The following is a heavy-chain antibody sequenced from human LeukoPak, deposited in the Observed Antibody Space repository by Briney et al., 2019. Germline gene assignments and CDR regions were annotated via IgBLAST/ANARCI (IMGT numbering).Heavy chain of an antibody. Sequence: GGSLRLSCAASGFTFSTYSMNWVRQAPGKGLEWVPSISSSSSYIYYADSVKGRFTISRDNAKNSLYLQMNSLRAEDTAVYYCARDVRRDGYNCFDYWGQGTLVTVSS. CDR2: ISSSSSYI. CDR1: GFTFSTYS. D-gene: IGHD5-24*01. CDR3: ARDVRRDGYNCFDY. V-gene: IGHV3-21*01. J-gene: IGHJ4*02.